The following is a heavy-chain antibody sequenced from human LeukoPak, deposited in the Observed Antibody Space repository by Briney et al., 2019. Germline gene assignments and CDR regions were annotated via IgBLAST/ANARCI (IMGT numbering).Heavy chain of an antibody. V-gene: IGHV4-31*03. CDR1: GGSISSGAYY. CDR3: ARAGRGYSGYDYGGGRGFDY. Sequence: PSQTLSLTCTVSGGSISSGAYYWSWIRQHPGKGLEWIGYIYYSGSTYYNPSLKSRVTISVDTSKNQFSLKLSSVTAADTAVYYCARAGRGYSGYDYGGGRGFDYWGQGTLVTVSS. D-gene: IGHD5-12*01. J-gene: IGHJ4*02. CDR2: IYYSGST.